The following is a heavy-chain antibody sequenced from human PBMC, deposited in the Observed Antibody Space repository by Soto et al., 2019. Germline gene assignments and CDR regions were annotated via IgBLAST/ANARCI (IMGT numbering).Heavy chain of an antibody. Sequence: TSETLSLTCAVYGGSFSGYYWSWIRQPPGKGLEWIGEINHSGSTNYNPSLKSRVTMSVDTSKNQFSLKLSSVTAADTAVYYCARGSSSWVYYYYGMDVWGQGTTVTVSS. D-gene: IGHD6-6*01. CDR3: ARGSSSWVYYYYGMDV. CDR1: GGSFSGYY. V-gene: IGHV4-34*01. J-gene: IGHJ6*02. CDR2: INHSGST.